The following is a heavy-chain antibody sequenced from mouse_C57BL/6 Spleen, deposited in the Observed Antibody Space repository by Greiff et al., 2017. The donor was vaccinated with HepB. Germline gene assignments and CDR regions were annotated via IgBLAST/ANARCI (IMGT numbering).Heavy chain of an antibody. CDR2: VYPYNGGT. J-gene: IGHJ1*01. V-gene: IGHV1-36*01. Sequence: EVQLQQSGPVLVKPGPSVKISCKASGFTFTDYYMHWVKQSHGKSLEWIGLVYPYNGGTSYNQKFKGKATLTVDTSSSTAYMELNSLTSEDAAVYYCASSYYSKSNWYFDVWGPGTTVTVSS. CDR1: GFTFTDYY. D-gene: IGHD2-5*01. CDR3: ASSYYSKSNWYFDV.